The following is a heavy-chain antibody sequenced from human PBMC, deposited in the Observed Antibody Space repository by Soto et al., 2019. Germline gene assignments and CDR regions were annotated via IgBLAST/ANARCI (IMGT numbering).Heavy chain of an antibody. CDR1: GGTFSSYA. CDR3: ARYKDYYDSSGDYALVDY. CDR2: IIPNFGTA. J-gene: IGHJ4*02. V-gene: IGHV1-69*01. D-gene: IGHD3-22*01. Sequence: QVQLVQSGAEVKKPGSSVKVSCKASGGTFSSYAIRWVRQAPGQGLEWMGGIIPNFGTANYAQKFQGRVTITADESTCTAYMELSSLRSEDTAVYYCARYKDYYDSSGDYALVDYWGQGTLVTVSS.